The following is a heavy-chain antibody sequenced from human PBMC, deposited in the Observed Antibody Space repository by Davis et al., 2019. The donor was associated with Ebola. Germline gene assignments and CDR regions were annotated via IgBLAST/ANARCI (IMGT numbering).Heavy chain of an antibody. CDR3: ALQLGWLRTLGFDP. D-gene: IGHD5-12*01. V-gene: IGHV2-5*02. J-gene: IGHJ5*02. Sequence: SGPTLVNPTQTLTLTCTFSGFSLSTSGVGVGWIRQPPGKALEWLALIYWDDDKRYSPSLKSRLTITKDTSKNQVVLTMTNMDPVDTATYYCALQLGWLRTLGFDPWGQGTLVTVSS. CDR1: GFSLSTSGVG. CDR2: IYWDDDK.